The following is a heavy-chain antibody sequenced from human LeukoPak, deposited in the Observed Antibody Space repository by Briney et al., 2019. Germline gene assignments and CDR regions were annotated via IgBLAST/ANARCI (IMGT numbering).Heavy chain of an antibody. J-gene: IGHJ4*02. D-gene: IGHD2-21*01. CDR3: AKDFRIGYSAHFDY. Sequence: GGSLRLSWVGSGFTFRSHAMSWVRQAPEKGLEFVSGIYENGGTTYYADSVKGRFSISRDNSKNTLYLQIDSLRGEDTAVYYCAKDFRIGYSAHFDYWGQGALVTVSS. CDR1: GFTFRSHA. CDR2: IYENGGTT. V-gene: IGHV3-23*01.